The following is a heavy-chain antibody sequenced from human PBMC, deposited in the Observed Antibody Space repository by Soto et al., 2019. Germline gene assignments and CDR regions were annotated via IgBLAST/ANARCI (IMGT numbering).Heavy chain of an antibody. D-gene: IGHD3-10*01. CDR2: ISYDGSNK. V-gene: IGHV3-30*04. J-gene: IGHJ2*01. CDR1: GFTFSSYA. CDR3: ARDSRGSPRPSPGTGWYFDL. Sequence: GGSLRLSCTASGFTFSSYAMHWVRQAPGKGLEWVAVISYDGSNKYYADSVKGRFTISRDNSKNTLYLQMNSLRAEDTAVYYCARDSRGSPRPSPGTGWYFDLWGRGTLVTVSS.